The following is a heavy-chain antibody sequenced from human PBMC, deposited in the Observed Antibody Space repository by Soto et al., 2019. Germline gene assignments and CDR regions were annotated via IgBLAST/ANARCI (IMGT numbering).Heavy chain of an antibody. CDR3: AKEMITFGDFNYYYMDV. V-gene: IGHV3-9*01. CDR1: GFTFDQYT. D-gene: IGHD3-16*01. CDR2: ITWHSGTI. J-gene: IGHJ6*03. Sequence: EVQLVESGGGLVQPGRSLRLACAASGFTFDQYTMHWVRQAPGKGLEWVSSITWHSGTIGYADSVKGRFTISRDNAKNSLYLQMNRLRGEHTALYYCAKEMITFGDFNYYYMDVWGNGTTVTVSS.